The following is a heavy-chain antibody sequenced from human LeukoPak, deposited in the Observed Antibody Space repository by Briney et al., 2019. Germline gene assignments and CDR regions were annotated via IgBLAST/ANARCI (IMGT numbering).Heavy chain of an antibody. CDR3: ARVVGYSYGPFDY. CDR2: INSDGSST. J-gene: IGHJ4*02. CDR1: GFTFSSYW. D-gene: IGHD5-18*01. Sequence: GGSLRLSCAASGFTFSSYWMHWVRQAPGKGLVWVSRINSDGSSTSYADSVKGRFTISRDNAKNTLYLQMNSLRAEDTAVYYCARVVGYSYGPFDYWGQETLVTVSS. V-gene: IGHV3-74*01.